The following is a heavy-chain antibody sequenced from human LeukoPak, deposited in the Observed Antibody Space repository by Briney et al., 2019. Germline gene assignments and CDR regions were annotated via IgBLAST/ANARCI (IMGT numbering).Heavy chain of an antibody. CDR3: ARVLPSTHLGYCSGGSCYPRYYYGMDV. J-gene: IGHJ6*02. CDR1: GYTFTSYG. V-gene: IGHV7-4-1*02. Sequence: ASVKVSCKASGYTFTSYGISWVRQAPGQGLEWMGWINTNTGNPTYAQGFTGRFVFSLDTSVSTAYLQISSLKAEDTAVYYCARVLPSTHLGYCSGGSCYPRYYYGMDVWGQGTTVTVSS. D-gene: IGHD2-15*01. CDR2: INTNTGNP.